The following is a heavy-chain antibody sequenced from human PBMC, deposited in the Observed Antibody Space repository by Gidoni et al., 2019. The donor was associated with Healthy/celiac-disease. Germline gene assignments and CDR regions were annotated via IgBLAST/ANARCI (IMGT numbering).Heavy chain of an antibody. J-gene: IGHJ6*02. D-gene: IGHD3-10*01. CDR3: ARWWLLWSQGVNNYYDYGMDV. CDR1: GYTFTSSG. Sequence: QVQLVQSGAEVKKPGASVKVSCKASGYTFTSSGISWVLQAPGQGLEWMGWISAYKGNKNYAQKLQGRVTMTTDTATSTAYMELRSLRADDTAVYYCARWWLLWSQGVNNYYDYGMDVWGQGTTVTVSS. V-gene: IGHV1-18*04. CDR2: ISAYKGNK.